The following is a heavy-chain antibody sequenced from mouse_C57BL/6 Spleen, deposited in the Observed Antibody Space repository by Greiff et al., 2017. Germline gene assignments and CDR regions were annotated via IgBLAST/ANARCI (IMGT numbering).Heavy chain of an antibody. J-gene: IGHJ3*01. CDR1: GYSFTGYY. CDR2: INPSTGGT. V-gene: IGHV1-42*01. D-gene: IGHD2-4*01. Sequence: VQLQQSGPELVKPGASVKISCKASGYSFTGYYMNWVKQSPEKSLEWIGEINPSTGGTTYNQKFKAKATLTVDKSSSTAYMQLKSLTSEDSAVXYSARRGLATWFAYWGQGTLVTVSA. CDR3: ARRGLATWFAY.